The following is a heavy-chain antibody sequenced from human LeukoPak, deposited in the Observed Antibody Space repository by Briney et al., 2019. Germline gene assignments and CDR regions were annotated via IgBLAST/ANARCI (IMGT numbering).Heavy chain of an antibody. CDR1: GGSLSSYY. CDR2: VYTSGNT. J-gene: IGHJ4*02. CDR3: ARGASGYCSSTSCLDFDY. Sequence: SETLSLTCTVSGGSLSSYYWSWIRQPAGKGLEWIGRVYTSGNTNYNPSLKSRVTMSVDTSKKQFSLKLSSVTAADTAVYYCARGASGYCSSTSCLDFDYWGQGTLVTVSS. D-gene: IGHD2-2*01. V-gene: IGHV4-4*07.